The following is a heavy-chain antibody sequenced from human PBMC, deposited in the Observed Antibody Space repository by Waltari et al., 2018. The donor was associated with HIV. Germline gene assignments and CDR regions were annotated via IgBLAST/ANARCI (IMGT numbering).Heavy chain of an antibody. V-gene: IGHV3-21*03. J-gene: IGHJ3*02. CDR1: GFTFSSCR. CDR2: STSMSKYI. D-gene: IGHD5-12*01. Sequence: EVQLVESGGGLVNPAGSLRLSCVDSGFTFSSCRMNWVRQAPGKGLVWVVSSTSMSKYISFAQSVKSRFTISRVSAKMSLCLIIDSLSAGKTAMYFCAGDDSWMYSFDIWVPGT. CDR3: AGDDSWMYSFDI.